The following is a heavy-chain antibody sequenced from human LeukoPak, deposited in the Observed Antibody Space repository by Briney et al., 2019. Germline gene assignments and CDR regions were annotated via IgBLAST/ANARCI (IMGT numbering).Heavy chain of an antibody. J-gene: IGHJ4*02. CDR2: ISSSGTTI. V-gene: IGHV3-48*03. CDR1: GFTFSSYE. Sequence: GRSLRLSCAASGFTFSSYEMNWVRQAPGKGLEWVSYISSSGTTINYSDSVKGRFTISRDNAKNSLYLQMNSLRAEDTAVYYCARNGLAANGYFDYWGQGTLVTVSS. CDR3: ARNGLAANGYFDY. D-gene: IGHD2-8*01.